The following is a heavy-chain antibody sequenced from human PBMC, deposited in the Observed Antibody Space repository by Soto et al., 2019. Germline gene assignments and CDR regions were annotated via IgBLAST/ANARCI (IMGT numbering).Heavy chain of an antibody. CDR3: ASLPGYCSGGSCYGPAPALYCYGMDV. Sequence: SETLSLTCAVYGGSFSGYYWSWIRQPPGKGLEWIGEINHSGSTNYNPSLKSRVTISVDTSKNQFSLKLSSVTAADTAVYYCASLPGYCSGGSCYGPAPALYCYGMDVWGQGTTVTVSS. D-gene: IGHD2-15*01. J-gene: IGHJ6*02. V-gene: IGHV4-34*01. CDR1: GGSFSGYY. CDR2: INHSGST.